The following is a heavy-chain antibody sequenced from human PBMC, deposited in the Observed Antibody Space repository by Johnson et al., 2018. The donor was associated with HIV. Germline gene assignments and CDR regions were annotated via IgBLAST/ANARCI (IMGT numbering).Heavy chain of an antibody. CDR3: ARERRSTNTWYVRDAFDI. D-gene: IGHD2-2*01. V-gene: IGHV3-20*04. CDR2: FTWDGDRT. CDR1: GFTFDDYA. Sequence: QLVESGGGVVRPGGSLRLSCAASGFTFDDYAMNWVRQAPGKGLEWVSGFTWDGDRTAYADSVKGRFTISRDNAKKSLYVQMNSLRAEDTALYYCARERRSTNTWYVRDAFDIWGQGTMVTVS. J-gene: IGHJ3*02.